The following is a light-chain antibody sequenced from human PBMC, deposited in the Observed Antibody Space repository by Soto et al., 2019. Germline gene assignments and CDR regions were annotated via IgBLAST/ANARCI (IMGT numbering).Light chain of an antibody. CDR1: QSISNY. CDR2: GAS. V-gene: IGKV1-39*01. Sequence: IQMTQSPSSLSASVEDRVTITCRASQSISNYLNWYQQKPGRAPKLLIYGASSLQSGVPSRFSGSGSGTDFTLTISSLQPEDFATYYCQQSYSTPPITFGQGTRLEIK. J-gene: IGKJ5*01. CDR3: QQSYSTPPIT.